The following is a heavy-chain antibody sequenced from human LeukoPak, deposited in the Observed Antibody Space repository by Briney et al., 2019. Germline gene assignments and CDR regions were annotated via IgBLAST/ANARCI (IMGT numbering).Heavy chain of an antibody. J-gene: IGHJ4*02. D-gene: IGHD4-11*01. CDR3: ARVHSDYVFDY. Sequence: ASVKVSCKSSGYTFPNYGISWVRQAPGQGLEWMGWFSAYNGNTNYAQKLQGRVTMSTDTSTNTGYMELRSLRSDDTAVYYCARVHSDYVFDYWGQGTLVTVSS. CDR2: FSAYNGNT. V-gene: IGHV1-18*01. CDR1: GYTFPNYG.